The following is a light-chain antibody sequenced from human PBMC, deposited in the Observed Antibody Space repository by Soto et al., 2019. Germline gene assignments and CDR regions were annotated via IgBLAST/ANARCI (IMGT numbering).Light chain of an antibody. CDR2: DAS. CDR3: QQYANLPPFT. V-gene: IGKV1-33*01. CDR1: QDISNY. J-gene: IGKJ3*01. Sequence: DIQMTQSPSSLSASVGDRVTITCQASQDISNYLNWYQQKPGKAPKLLIYDASNLETGVPSRFIGIGSGTDFAFTISSRQPEDIATYYCQQYANLPPFTFGPGTKVYIK.